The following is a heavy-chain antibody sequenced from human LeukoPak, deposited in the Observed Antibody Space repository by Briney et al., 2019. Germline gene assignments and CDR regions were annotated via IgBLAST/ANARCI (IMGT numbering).Heavy chain of an antibody. J-gene: IGHJ4*02. D-gene: IGHD4-17*01. CDR3: ARDWRRTVTTYY. Sequence: HRASVKVSCKASGYTFTSYGISWVRQAPGQGLEWMGWISAYNGNTNYAQKLQGRVTMTTDTSTGTAYMELRSLRSDDTAVYYCARDWRRTVTTYYWGQGTLVTVSS. CDR1: GYTFTSYG. V-gene: IGHV1-18*01. CDR2: ISAYNGNT.